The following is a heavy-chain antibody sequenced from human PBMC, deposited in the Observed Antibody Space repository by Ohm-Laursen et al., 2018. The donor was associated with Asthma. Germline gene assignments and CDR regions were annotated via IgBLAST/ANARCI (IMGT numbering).Heavy chain of an antibody. D-gene: IGHD2-21*02. V-gene: IGHV3-7*03. CDR1: KFTFSNHW. CDR3: AIGEDDIGDSGWFEH. CDR2: INPDGRET. Sequence: SLRLSCAASKFTFSNHWMNWVRQAPGKGLEWVANINPDGRETRHVDSVKGRFTISRDNAKDSLSLQMNSLRAEDTALYYCAIGEDDIGDSGWFEHWGQGTLVTVSS. J-gene: IGHJ5*02.